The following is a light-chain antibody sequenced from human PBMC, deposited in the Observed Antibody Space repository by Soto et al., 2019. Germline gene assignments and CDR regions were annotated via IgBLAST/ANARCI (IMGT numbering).Light chain of an antibody. CDR1: QDIKNY. CDR2: DAS. J-gene: IGKJ4*01. Sequence: DIQMTQSPSTLSASVGDRVTITGRASQDIKNYLNWYQQKSGKAPKLLIYDASDLETGVPSRFSGSGSGTDFTFTINSLQPEHIATYYCQQYDNLPLTFGGGTKVDIK. CDR3: QQYDNLPLT. V-gene: IGKV1-33*01.